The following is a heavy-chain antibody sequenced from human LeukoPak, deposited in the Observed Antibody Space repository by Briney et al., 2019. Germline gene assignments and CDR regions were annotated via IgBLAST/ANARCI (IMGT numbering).Heavy chain of an antibody. V-gene: IGHV3-21*04. CDR2: ISSSSSYI. CDR1: GFTFSSYS. CDR3: AKQITMVRGVIIGDAFDI. D-gene: IGHD3-10*01. J-gene: IGHJ3*02. Sequence: GGSLRLSCAASGFTFSSYSMNWVRQAPGKGLEWVSSISSSSSYIYYADSVKGRFTISRDNSKNTLYLQMNSLRAEDTAVYYCAKQITMVRGVIIGDAFDIWGQGTMVTVSS.